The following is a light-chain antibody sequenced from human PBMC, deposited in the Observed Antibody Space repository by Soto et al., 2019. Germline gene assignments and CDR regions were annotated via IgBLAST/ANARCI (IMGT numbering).Light chain of an antibody. CDR2: SAS. V-gene: IGKV3-15*01. CDR3: QQYNNWPLT. CDR1: QSVNSN. J-gene: IGKJ1*01. Sequence: EIVMTQSPATLSASPGERATLSCRASQSVNSNLAWYQQKPGQAPRLLIYSASTRATGISAVFSGSGSGSEFTLTISSLQSEDFAVYYCQQYNNWPLTFGLGTKVEI.